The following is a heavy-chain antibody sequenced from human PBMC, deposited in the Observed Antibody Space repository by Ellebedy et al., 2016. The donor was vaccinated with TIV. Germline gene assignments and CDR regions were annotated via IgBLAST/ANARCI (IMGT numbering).Heavy chain of an antibody. J-gene: IGHJ4*02. CDR2: ISWNSGSI. Sequence: GGSLRLXXAASGFTFDDYAMHWVRQAPGKGLEWVSGISWNSGSIGYADSVKGRFTISRDNAKNSLYLQMNSLRAEDTALYYCAKDGRSGNLDYWGQGTLVTVSS. CDR1: GFTFDDYA. CDR3: AKDGRSGNLDY. D-gene: IGHD3-10*01. V-gene: IGHV3-9*01.